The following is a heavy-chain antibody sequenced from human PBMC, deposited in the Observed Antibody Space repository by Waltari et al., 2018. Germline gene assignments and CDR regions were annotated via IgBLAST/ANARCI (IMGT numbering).Heavy chain of an antibody. D-gene: IGHD3-3*01. CDR3: ARGRRTSFGVASFEF. CDR2: IYYNGAT. Sequence: QVQLQESGPGLLKPSETLSLSCSVSGGSINNYYWNWIRQSPGKGLEWIGYIYYNGATNYITSLKSRVTILLDMSKNQFSLRLSSVTAADTAVYYCARGRRTSFGVASFEFWGQGTLVSVSS. V-gene: IGHV4-59*01. J-gene: IGHJ4*02. CDR1: GGSINNYY.